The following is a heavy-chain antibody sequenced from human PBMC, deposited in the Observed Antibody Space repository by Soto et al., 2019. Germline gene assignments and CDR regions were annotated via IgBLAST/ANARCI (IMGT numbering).Heavy chain of an antibody. J-gene: IGHJ4*02. Sequence: GASVKVSCKASGYTFTSYAMHWVRQAPGQRLEWMGWINAGNGNTKYSQKFQGRVTITRDTSASTAYMELSSLRSEDTAVYYCARAWVVVTAPDVWGQGTLVTGSS. CDR3: ARAWVVVTAPDV. V-gene: IGHV1-3*01. CDR2: INAGNGNT. D-gene: IGHD2-21*02. CDR1: GYTFTSYA.